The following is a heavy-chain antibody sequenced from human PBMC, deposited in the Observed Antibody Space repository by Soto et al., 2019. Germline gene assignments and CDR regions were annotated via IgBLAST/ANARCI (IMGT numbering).Heavy chain of an antibody. CDR3: AAPISSHYGGNGLDI. D-gene: IGHD4-17*01. J-gene: IGHJ3*02. Sequence: SVKVSCKASGFTFTSSAVQWVRQARGQRLEWIGWIVVGSGNTNYAQKFQERVTITRDMSTSTAYMELSSLRSEDTAVYYCAAPISSHYGGNGLDIWGQGTMVTVSS. V-gene: IGHV1-58*01. CDR2: IVVGSGNT. CDR1: GFTFTSSA.